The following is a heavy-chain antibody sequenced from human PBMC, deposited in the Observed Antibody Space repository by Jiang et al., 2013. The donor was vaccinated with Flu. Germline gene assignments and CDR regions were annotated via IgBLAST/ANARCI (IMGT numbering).Heavy chain of an antibody. J-gene: IGHJ6*02. V-gene: IGHV6-1*01. Sequence: QTLSLTCAISGDSVSSNSAAWNWIRQSPSRGLEWLGRTYYRSKWYNDYAVSVKSRITINPDTSKNQFSLQLNSVTPEDTAVYYCAREEKEYCSGGSCYSPHYYYGMDVWGQGTTVTVSS. CDR2: TYYRSKWYN. CDR3: AREEKEYCSGGSCYSPHYYYGMDV. D-gene: IGHD2-15*01. CDR1: GDSVSSNSAA.